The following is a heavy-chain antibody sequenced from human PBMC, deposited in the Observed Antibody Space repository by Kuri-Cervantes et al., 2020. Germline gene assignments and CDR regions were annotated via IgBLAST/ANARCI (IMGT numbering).Heavy chain of an antibody. CDR2: ISWNSGSI. J-gene: IGHJ3*02. Sequence: GGSLRLSCAASGFTFDDYAMHWVRQAPGKGLEWVSGISWNSGSIGYADSVKGRFTISRDNAKNSLYLQMNSLRAEDTALYYCAKDIGPLLITGTTSHAFDIWGQGTMVTVSS. D-gene: IGHD1-20*01. V-gene: IGHV3-9*01. CDR1: GFTFDDYA. CDR3: AKDIGPLLITGTTSHAFDI.